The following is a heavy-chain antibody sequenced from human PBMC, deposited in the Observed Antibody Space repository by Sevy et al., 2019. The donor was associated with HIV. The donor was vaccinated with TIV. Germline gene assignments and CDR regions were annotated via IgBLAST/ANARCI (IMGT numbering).Heavy chain of an antibody. CDR3: ARDRVLRFLEWFDAFDI. V-gene: IGHV3-30*04. Sequence: GSLRLSCAASGFTFSSYAMHWVRQAPGKGLEWVAVISYDGSNKYYADSVKGRFTISRDNSKNTLYLQMNSLRAEDTAVYYCARDRVLRFLEWFDAFDIWGQGTMVTVSS. CDR2: ISYDGSNK. D-gene: IGHD3-3*01. CDR1: GFTFSSYA. J-gene: IGHJ3*02.